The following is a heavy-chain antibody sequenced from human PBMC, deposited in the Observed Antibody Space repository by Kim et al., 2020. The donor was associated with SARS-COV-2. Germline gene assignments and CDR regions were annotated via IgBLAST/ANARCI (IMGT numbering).Heavy chain of an antibody. CDR2: ISSSSSYT. Sequence: GGSLRLSCAASGFTFSDYYMSWIRQAPGKGLEWVSYISSSSSYTNYADSVKGRFTISRDNAKNSLYLQMNSLRAEDTAVYYCAREGSDSMDSNAFDIWGQGTMVTVSS. J-gene: IGHJ3*02. CDR3: AREGSDSMDSNAFDI. V-gene: IGHV3-11*05. CDR1: GFTFSDYY. D-gene: IGHD3-22*01.